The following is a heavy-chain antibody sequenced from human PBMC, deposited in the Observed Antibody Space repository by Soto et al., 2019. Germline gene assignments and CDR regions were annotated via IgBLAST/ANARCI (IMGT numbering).Heavy chain of an antibody. V-gene: IGHV1-69*13. CDR2: IIPIFGTA. CDR1: GGTFSSYA. J-gene: IGHJ5*02. CDR3: ASDGGAGDYYDSSGHYSGWFDP. D-gene: IGHD3-22*01. Sequence: SVKVSCKASGGTFSSYAISWVRQAPGQGLEWMGGIIPIFGTANYAQKFQGRVTITADESTSTAYMELRSLRSEDTAVYYCASDGGAGDYYDSSGHYSGWFDPSGQGTLLAVCS.